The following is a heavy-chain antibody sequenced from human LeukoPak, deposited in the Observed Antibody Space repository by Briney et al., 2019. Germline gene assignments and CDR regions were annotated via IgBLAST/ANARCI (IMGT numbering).Heavy chain of an antibody. V-gene: IGHV4-59*01. Sequence: PSETLSLTCAVSVGSISSYYWSWIRQPPGKGLEWIGYIYYSGSTNYNPSLKSRVTISVDTSKNQFSLKLSSVTAADTAVYYCARVGGYSYGYFDYWGQGTLVTVSS. J-gene: IGHJ4*02. CDR2: IYYSGST. D-gene: IGHD5-18*01. CDR1: VGSISSYY. CDR3: ARVGGYSYGYFDY.